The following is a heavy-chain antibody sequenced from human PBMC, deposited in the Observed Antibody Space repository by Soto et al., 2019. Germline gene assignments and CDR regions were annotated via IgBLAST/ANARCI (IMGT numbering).Heavy chain of an antibody. CDR2: IAWNSGSL. D-gene: IGHD4-17*01. J-gene: IGHJ4*02. V-gene: IGHV3-9*01. Sequence: GGSLRLSCAASGFTFDDYAMHWVRQAPGKGLEWVSGIAWNSGSLRYADSVRGRFTISRDNAKNSLYLQMNSLRAEDTAFYYCAKGDYADYVRFCDYWGQGTLVTVSS. CDR1: GFTFDDYA. CDR3: AKGDYADYVRFCDY.